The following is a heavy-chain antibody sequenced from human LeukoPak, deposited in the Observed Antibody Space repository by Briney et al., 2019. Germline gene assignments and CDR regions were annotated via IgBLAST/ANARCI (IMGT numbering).Heavy chain of an antibody. Sequence: ASVKVSCKASGYTFTGYYMHWVRQAPGQGLEWMGWINPNSGGTNCAQKFQGRVTMTRDTSISTAYMELSRLRSDDTAVYYCARATPYWYFDLWGRGTLVTVSS. CDR2: INPNSGGT. J-gene: IGHJ2*01. V-gene: IGHV1-2*02. CDR3: ARATPYWYFDL. CDR1: GYTFTGYY.